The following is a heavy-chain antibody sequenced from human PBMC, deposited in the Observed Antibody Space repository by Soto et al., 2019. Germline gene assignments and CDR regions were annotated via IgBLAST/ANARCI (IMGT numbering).Heavy chain of an antibody. V-gene: IGHV4-38-2*02. Sequence: SETLSLTCTVSGDSIISIYHRAWIRQPPGRGLEWIASIYHTGTTYYTPSLKSRVTISVDTSKNQFSLRLSSVTAADSAVYFCERTDNVGYYQHFGQGILVTFSS. CDR3: ERTDNVGYYQH. CDR1: GDSIISIYH. CDR2: IYHTGTT. J-gene: IGHJ1*01. D-gene: IGHD3-3*01.